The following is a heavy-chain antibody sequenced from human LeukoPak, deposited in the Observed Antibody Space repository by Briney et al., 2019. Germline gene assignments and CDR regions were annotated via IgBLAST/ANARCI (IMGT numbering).Heavy chain of an antibody. CDR1: GGTFSSYT. D-gene: IGHD1-1*01. CDR2: IIPILGIA. J-gene: IGHJ6*03. CDR3: AREGVTGTTRMDV. Sequence: SVKVSCKASGGTFSSYTISWVRQAPGQGLEWMGRIIPILGIANYAQKFQGRVTITADKSTSTAYMELSSLRYEDTAVYYCAREGVTGTTRMDVWGKGTTVTVSS. V-gene: IGHV1-69*04.